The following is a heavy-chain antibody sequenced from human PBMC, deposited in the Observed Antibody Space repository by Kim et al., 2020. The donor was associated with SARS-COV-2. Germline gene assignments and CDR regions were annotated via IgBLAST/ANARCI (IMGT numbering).Heavy chain of an antibody. CDR3: ARPPDPDYDILTPYMDAFDI. J-gene: IGHJ3*02. CDR2: IYPGDSDT. V-gene: IGHV5-51*01. Sequence: GESLKISCKGSGYSFTSYWIGWVRQMPGKGLEWMGIIYPGDSDTRYSPSFQGQVTISADKSISTAYLQWISLKASDTAMYYCARPPDPDYDILTPYMDAFDIWGQGTMVTVSS. D-gene: IGHD3-9*01. CDR1: GYSFTSYW.